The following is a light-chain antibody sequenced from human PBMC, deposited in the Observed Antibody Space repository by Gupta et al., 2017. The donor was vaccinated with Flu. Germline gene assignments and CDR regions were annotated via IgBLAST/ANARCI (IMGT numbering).Light chain of an antibody. CDR3: QQRDSSPLT. J-gene: IGKJ4*01. Sequence: PSSLSASVGDRVTITCRASQSISRYLNWHQQKPGKAPKLLVYAASSLKTGVPSRFSGSGSGTDFTLTISSLQPEDFATYYCQQRDSSPLTFGGGTKVEI. V-gene: IGKV1-39*01. CDR1: QSISRY. CDR2: AAS.